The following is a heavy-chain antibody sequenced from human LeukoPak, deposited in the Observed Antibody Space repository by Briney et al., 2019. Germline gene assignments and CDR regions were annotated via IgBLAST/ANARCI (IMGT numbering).Heavy chain of an antibody. J-gene: IGHJ4*02. Sequence: SETLSLTCAVYGGSFSGYYWSWIRQPPGKGLEWIGEINHIGSTNYNPSPKSRVTISVDTSKNQFSLKLSSVTAADTAVYYCARRPRWYCSGGSCYHFDYWGQGTLVTVSS. CDR2: INHIGST. CDR3: ARRPRWYCSGGSCYHFDY. V-gene: IGHV4-34*01. D-gene: IGHD2-15*01. CDR1: GGSFSGYY.